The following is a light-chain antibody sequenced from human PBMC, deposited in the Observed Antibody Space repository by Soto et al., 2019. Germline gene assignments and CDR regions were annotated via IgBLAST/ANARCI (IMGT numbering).Light chain of an antibody. Sequence: DVVMTQSPLSLPVTVGQPASISCRSSQSLVYSDGNTYLNWFQQRPGQSPRRLIYKVSNRDSGVPDRFSGSGSGTDFTLKISRVEAGDVGVYYCMQGTHWLWTFGQGTKVEIK. J-gene: IGKJ1*01. V-gene: IGKV2-30*01. CDR2: KVS. CDR1: QSLVYSDGNTY. CDR3: MQGTHWLWT.